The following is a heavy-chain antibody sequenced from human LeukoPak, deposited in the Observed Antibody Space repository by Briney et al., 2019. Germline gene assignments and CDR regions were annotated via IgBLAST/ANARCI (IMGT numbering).Heavy chain of an antibody. CDR2: IKDDSTSI. CDR1: GFTLSTYS. Sequence: GGSLRLSCTASGFTLSTYSMHWVRQAPGKGLEWVSYIKDDSTSIQYAGSVKGRFPISRDNSKNTLYLQMNSLRAEDTAVYYCARGGRVGGAYYYGMDVWGQGTTVTVSS. CDR3: ARGGRVGGAYYYGMDV. D-gene: IGHD2-21*01. J-gene: IGHJ6*02. V-gene: IGHV3-48*01.